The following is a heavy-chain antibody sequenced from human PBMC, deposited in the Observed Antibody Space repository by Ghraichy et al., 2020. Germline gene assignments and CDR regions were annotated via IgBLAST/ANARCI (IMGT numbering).Heavy chain of an antibody. CDR3: AADIVVVPAAVGAFDI. V-gene: IGHV4-39*01. CDR1: GGSISSSSYY. D-gene: IGHD2-2*01. CDR2: IYYSGST. J-gene: IGHJ3*02. Sequence: SETLSLTCTVSGGSISSSSYYWGWIRQPPGKGLEWIGSIYYSGSTYYNPSLKSRVTISVDTSKNQFSLKLSSVTAADTAVYYCAADIVVVPAAVGAFDIWGQGTMVTVSS.